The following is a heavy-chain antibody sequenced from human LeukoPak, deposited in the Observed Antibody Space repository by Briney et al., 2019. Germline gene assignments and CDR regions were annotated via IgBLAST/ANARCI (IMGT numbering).Heavy chain of an antibody. CDR2: IRYDGGNK. J-gene: IGHJ4*02. D-gene: IGHD3-3*01. Sequence: GGSLRLSCAASGFTFSSYGMHWVRQAPSKGLEWVAFIRYDGGNKYYADSVKGRFTISRDNSKNTLYLQMNSLRAEDTAVYYCAKGRFLEWLRFDYWGQGTLVTVSS. CDR1: GFTFSSYG. CDR3: AKGRFLEWLRFDY. V-gene: IGHV3-30*02.